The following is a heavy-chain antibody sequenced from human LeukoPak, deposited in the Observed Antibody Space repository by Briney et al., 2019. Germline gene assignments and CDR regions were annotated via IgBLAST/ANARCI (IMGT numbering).Heavy chain of an antibody. CDR3: ARVIHAEWEPSQWFDP. J-gene: IGHJ5*02. CDR2: IYYSGST. CDR1: SGSISSHY. Sequence: SETLSLTCTVSSGSISSHYWSWIRQPPGKGLEWIGYIYYSGSTNYSPSLKSRVTISVDTSKNQFSLKLSSVTAAGTAVYYCARVIHAEWEPSQWFDPWGQGTLVTVSS. D-gene: IGHD1-26*01. V-gene: IGHV4-59*11.